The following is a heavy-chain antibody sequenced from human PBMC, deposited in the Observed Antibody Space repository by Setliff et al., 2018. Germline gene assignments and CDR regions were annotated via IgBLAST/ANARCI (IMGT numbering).Heavy chain of an antibody. CDR1: GFTFSDYY. V-gene: IGHV3-11*06. CDR3: ARDRSSSSWYSSSWPLGYFDY. J-gene: IGHJ4*02. Sequence: PGGSLRLSCAASGFTFSDYYMSWIRQAPGKGLEWVSYISSSSSSYTNYADSVKGRFTISRDNAKNSLYLQMNSLRAEDTAVYYCARDRSSSSWYSSSWPLGYFDYWGQGTLVTVSS. D-gene: IGHD6-13*01. CDR2: ISSSSSSYT.